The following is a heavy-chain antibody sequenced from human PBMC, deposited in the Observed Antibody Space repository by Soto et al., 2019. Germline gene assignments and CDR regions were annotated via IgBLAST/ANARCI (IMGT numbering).Heavy chain of an antibody. Sequence: PGGSLRLSCVVSGFTFSSYGMHWVRQAPGKGLEWVAVISYDGSNKYYADSVKGRCTNCIVFFKKTLCLLMNRLRAGDTVVYYCARVPCLWFGAWDQGSL. CDR1: GFTFSSYG. V-gene: IGHV3-30*03. CDR3: ARVPCLWFGA. J-gene: IGHJ5*02. CDR2: ISYDGSNK.